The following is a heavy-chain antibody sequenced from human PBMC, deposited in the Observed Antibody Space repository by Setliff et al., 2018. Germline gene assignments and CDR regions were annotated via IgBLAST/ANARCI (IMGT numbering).Heavy chain of an antibody. D-gene: IGHD3-16*01. CDR3: TRSRAPRVVLAADFDL. Sequence: ASVKVSCKTSDFSFSTFGFSWVRQAPGQGLEWMGWISPYSGESNYAQKFQDRLTVTADTSTKTTYMELRSLTSDDTAVYFCTRSRAPRVVLAADFDLWGQGTLVTFSS. V-gene: IGHV1-18*01. CDR1: DFSFSTFG. J-gene: IGHJ4*02. CDR2: ISPYSGES.